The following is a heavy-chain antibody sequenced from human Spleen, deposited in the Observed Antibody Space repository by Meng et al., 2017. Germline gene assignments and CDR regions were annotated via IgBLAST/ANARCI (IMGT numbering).Heavy chain of an antibody. CDR3: ARAAYWALGGY. J-gene: IGHJ4*02. CDR2: INPNTGGT. D-gene: IGHD2-8*02. Sequence: ASVKVSCKASGYTFTDYHIHWVRQAPGQGLEWMGWINPNTGGTNYAQKFQGRVTMTRHTSFSTAYMELNRLRSDDTAVYHCARAAYWALGGYWGQGTLVTVSS. CDR1: GYTFTDYH. V-gene: IGHV1-2*02.